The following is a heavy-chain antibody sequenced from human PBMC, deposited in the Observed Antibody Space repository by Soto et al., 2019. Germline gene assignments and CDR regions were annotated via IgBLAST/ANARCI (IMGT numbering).Heavy chain of an antibody. J-gene: IGHJ6*03. D-gene: IGHD2-8*01. V-gene: IGHV1-2*04. CDR1: GYTFTGYY. CDR3: ARHGLFRAHVPIYHYYYYMDV. Sequence: ASVKVSCKASGYTFTGYYMHWVRQAPGQGLEWMGWINPNSGGTNYAQKLQGWVTMTRDTSISTAYMELSRVRSDDTAVYYCARHGLFRAHVPIYHYYYYMDVCGKWTTVTVSS. CDR2: INPNSGGT.